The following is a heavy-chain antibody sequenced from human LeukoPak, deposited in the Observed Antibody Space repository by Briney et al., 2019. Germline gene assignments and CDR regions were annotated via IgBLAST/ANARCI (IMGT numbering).Heavy chain of an antibody. V-gene: IGHV3-30*04. Sequence: PGGSLRLSCAASGFTFSSYGMHWVRQAPGKGLEWVAVISYDGSNKYYADSVKGRFTISRDNPKNTLYLQMNSLRAEDTAVYYCARDWIFDYWGQGTLVTVSS. CDR2: ISYDGSNK. CDR3: ARDWIFDY. D-gene: IGHD1-1*01. J-gene: IGHJ4*02. CDR1: GFTFSSYG.